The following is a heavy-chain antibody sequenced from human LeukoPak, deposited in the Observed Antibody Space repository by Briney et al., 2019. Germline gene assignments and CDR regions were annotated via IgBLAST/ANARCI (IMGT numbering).Heavy chain of an antibody. CDR3: ARSTGFSLDY. J-gene: IGHJ4*02. CDR1: GFTFSSYS. CDR2: VISSSSTI. D-gene: IGHD2-8*02. Sequence: GGSLRLSCAASGFTFSSYSMNWVRQAAGKGLEWVSFVISSSSTIYYADSVKGRFTISRDNAKNSLYLQMNSLRDEDTAVYYCARSTGFSLDYWGQGTLVTVSS. V-gene: IGHV3-48*02.